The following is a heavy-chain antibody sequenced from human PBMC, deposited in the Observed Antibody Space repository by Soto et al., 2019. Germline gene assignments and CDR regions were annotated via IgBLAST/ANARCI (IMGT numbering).Heavy chain of an antibody. D-gene: IGHD3-22*01. CDR1: GFTFSNYW. V-gene: IGHV3-7*04. CDR2: IKPDGSQK. J-gene: IGHJ3*02. Sequence: PGGSLRLAYAASGFTFSNYWMSWVRQAPGKGLEWVANIKPDGSQKWYVDSVKGRFTISRDNAKKSLYLQMNSLRAEDTAVYYCARGDYYDTSGPFSDAFDISGQGTMVTVPS. CDR3: ARGDYYDTSGPFSDAFDI.